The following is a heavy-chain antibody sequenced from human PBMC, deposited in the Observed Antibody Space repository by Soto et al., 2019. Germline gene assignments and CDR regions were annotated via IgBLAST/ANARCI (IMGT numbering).Heavy chain of an antibody. D-gene: IGHD3-10*01. V-gene: IGHV1-69*02. J-gene: IGHJ6*02. Sequence: QVQLVQSGAEVKKPGSSVKVSCKASGGTFSSYTISWVRQAPGQGLEWMGRIIPILGIANYAQKFQGRVTITADKSTSTAYMELSSLRSEDTAVYYCARGIGLGLLWFGDYTRMYGMDVWGQGTTVTVSS. CDR1: GGTFSSYT. CDR2: IIPILGIA. CDR3: ARGIGLGLLWFGDYTRMYGMDV.